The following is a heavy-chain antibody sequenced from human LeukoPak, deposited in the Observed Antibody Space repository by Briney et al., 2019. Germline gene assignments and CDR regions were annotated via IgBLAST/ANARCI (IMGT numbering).Heavy chain of an antibody. D-gene: IGHD5-18*01. CDR1: GFAFSSYA. J-gene: IGHJ4*02. Sequence: GGSLRLSCAASGFAFSSYAMSWVRQAPEKGLEWVSTISGSGGGTYYADSVKGRFTISRDNSKNTLYLQMNSLRAEDTAVYYCARGGQIQLWFDYWGQGTLVTVSS. V-gene: IGHV3-23*01. CDR2: ISGSGGGT. CDR3: ARGGQIQLWFDY.